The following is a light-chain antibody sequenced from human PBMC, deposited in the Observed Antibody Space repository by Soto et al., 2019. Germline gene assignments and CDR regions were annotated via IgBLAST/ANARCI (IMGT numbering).Light chain of an antibody. CDR3: QQYNNWPYT. CDR1: QSISSY. V-gene: IGKV1-39*01. CDR2: VAS. Sequence: DIQMTQSPSSLSASVGDRVTITCRASQSISSYLSWYQQKPGKAPKLLINVASTLQSGVPSRFSGSGSGTDFTLAISSLQPEDFAVYYCQQYNNWPYTFGQGTKLEIK. J-gene: IGKJ2*01.